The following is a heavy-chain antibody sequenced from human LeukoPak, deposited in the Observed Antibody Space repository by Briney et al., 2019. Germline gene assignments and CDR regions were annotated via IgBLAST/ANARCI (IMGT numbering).Heavy chain of an antibody. CDR1: GYTFTGYY. D-gene: IGHD3-3*01. CDR3: AKKSFSFGVVIIPEGMDV. V-gene: IGHV1-2*02. Sequence: GASVKVSCKASGYTFTGYYMHWVRQAPGQGLEWMGWINPNSGGTNYAQKFRGRVTMTRDTSISTAYMELSRLRSDDTAVYYCAKKSFSFGVVIIPEGMDVWGQGTTVTVSS. CDR2: INPNSGGT. J-gene: IGHJ6*02.